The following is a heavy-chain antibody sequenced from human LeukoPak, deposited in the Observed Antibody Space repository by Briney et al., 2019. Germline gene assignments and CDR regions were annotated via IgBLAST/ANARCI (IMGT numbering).Heavy chain of an antibody. D-gene: IGHD3-3*01. CDR3: ARLGLKFLEWSY. Sequence: SETLSLTCTVSGGSISSSSYYWGWIRQPPGRGLEWIGSIYYSGSTYYNPSLKSRVTISVDTSKNQFSLKLSSVTAADTAVYYCARLGLKFLEWSYWGQGTLVTVSS. J-gene: IGHJ4*02. CDR1: GGSISSSSYY. V-gene: IGHV4-39*01. CDR2: IYYSGST.